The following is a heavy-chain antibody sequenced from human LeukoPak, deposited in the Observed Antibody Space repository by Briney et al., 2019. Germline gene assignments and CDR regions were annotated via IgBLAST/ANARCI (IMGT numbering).Heavy chain of an antibody. V-gene: IGHV1-2*02. D-gene: IGHD6-13*01. CDR1: GYTFTSYY. Sequence: ASVKVSCKASGYTFTSYYMHWVRQAPGQGLEWMGWINPNSGGTNYAQKFQGRVTMTRDTSISTAYMELSRLRSDDTAVYYCARAEAGAGYYYYYGMDVWGQGTTVTVSS. CDR3: ARAEAGAGYYYYYGMDV. J-gene: IGHJ6*02. CDR2: INPNSGGT.